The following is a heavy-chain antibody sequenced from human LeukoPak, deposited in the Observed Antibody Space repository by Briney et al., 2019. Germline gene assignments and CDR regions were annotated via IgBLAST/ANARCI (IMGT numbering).Heavy chain of an antibody. J-gene: IGHJ4*02. CDR1: GLSFRPYD. CDR2: ISYEGSNN. D-gene: IGHD3-10*01. CDR3: ARVRVRGVDYSDY. V-gene: IGHV3-30*02. Sequence: GGSLRLPCIASGLSFRPYDMHWARQAPGKGLEWVTFISYEGSNNYYADSVRGRFTISRDNSKHTLYLQMNSLRDEDTAVYYCARVRVRGVDYSDYWGQGTLVTVSS.